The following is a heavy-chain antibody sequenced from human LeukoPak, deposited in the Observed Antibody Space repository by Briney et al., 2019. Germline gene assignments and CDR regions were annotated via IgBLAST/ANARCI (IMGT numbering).Heavy chain of an antibody. J-gene: IGHJ4*02. CDR3: AKDYDFWSGYSDY. Sequence: GGSLRLSCAASGFTFSSYAMSWVRQAPGKGLEWVSVISGSGGNINYADSVKGRFTISRDNSKNTLYLQMNSLRAEDTAVYYCAKDYDFWSGYSDYWGQGTLVTVSS. CDR2: ISGSGGNI. V-gene: IGHV3-23*01. D-gene: IGHD3-3*01. CDR1: GFTFSSYA.